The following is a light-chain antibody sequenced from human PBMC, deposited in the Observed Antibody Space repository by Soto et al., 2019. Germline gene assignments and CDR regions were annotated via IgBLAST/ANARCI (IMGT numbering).Light chain of an antibody. CDR1: QSLLHSNGYTY. J-gene: IGKJ1*01. V-gene: IGKV2-28*01. CDR2: LVS. Sequence: DIVMTQSPLSLPVTPGEPASISCRSSQSLLHSNGYTYLDWYLQKPGQSPQLLIYLVSIRAPGVPDRISGSGSGTEFTLTINSLQPDDFATYYCQQYKSYWTFGQGTKVDIK. CDR3: QQYKSYWT.